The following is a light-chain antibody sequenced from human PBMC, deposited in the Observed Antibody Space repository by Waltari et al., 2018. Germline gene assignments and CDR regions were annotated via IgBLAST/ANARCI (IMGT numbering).Light chain of an antibody. J-gene: IGKJ2*01. CDR2: AAS. CDR1: QGITSH. CDR3: QQLNSYLYS. V-gene: IGKV1-9*01. Sequence: DIQLTQSPSFLAASAGNRVTITCRASQGITSHLAWYQQKSGRAPNFLIYAASTLRRGVPSRFSGSGSGTVFTLTINDLQPEDFATYYCQQLNSYLYSFGQGTEVVMK.